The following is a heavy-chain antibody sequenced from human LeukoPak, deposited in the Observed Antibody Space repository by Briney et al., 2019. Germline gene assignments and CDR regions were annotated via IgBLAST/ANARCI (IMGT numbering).Heavy chain of an antibody. Sequence: ASGXTISSXXMSWVRQXXGXXLEGVSVIYSGGSTYYADSVKGRFTISRDNSKNTLYLQMNSLRAEDTAVYYCAREMTGYSSSWTSNGYYYYGMDVWGQGTTVTVSS. CDR3: AREMTGYSSSWTSNGYYYYGMDV. CDR2: IYSGGST. D-gene: IGHD6-13*01. CDR1: GXTISSXX. J-gene: IGHJ6*02. V-gene: IGHV3-53*01.